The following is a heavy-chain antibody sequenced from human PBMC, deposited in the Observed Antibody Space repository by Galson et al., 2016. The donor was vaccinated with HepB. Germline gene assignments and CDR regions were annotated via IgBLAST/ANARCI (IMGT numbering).Heavy chain of an antibody. CDR2: IIPIFGTA. J-gene: IGHJ2*01. V-gene: IGHV1-69*13. CDR3: ASNPYYYDYMDV. Sequence: SVKVSCKASGGTFNNYGISWVRQAPGQGLEWMGGIIPIFGTANYTQRFQGRVTITVDESTSTVYMELSRLSSEDTAVYFCASNPYYYDYMDVWGRGTLVTVSS. CDR1: GGTFNNYG. D-gene: IGHD3-22*01.